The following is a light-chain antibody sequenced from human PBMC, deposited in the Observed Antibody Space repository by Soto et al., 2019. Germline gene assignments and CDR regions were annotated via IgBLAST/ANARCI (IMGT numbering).Light chain of an antibody. Sequence: DIQMTQSPSTLSASVGDRVTITCRASQSISSWLAWYQQKPGKAPKVLIYKASTLASGVPSRFSGSGSGTEFTLTISSVQPDDFATYCCQQYDGYPYTFGQGTKLEI. CDR1: QSISSW. J-gene: IGKJ2*01. CDR3: QQYDGYPYT. V-gene: IGKV1-5*03. CDR2: KAS.